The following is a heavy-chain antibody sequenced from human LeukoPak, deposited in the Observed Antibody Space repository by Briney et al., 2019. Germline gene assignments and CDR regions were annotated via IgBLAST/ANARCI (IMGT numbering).Heavy chain of an antibody. V-gene: IGHV3-21*01. J-gene: IGHJ3*02. Sequence: GGSLRLSCAASGFTFSSYSMNWVRQAPGKGLEWVSSISSSSSYIYYADSVKGRFTISRDNAKNSLYLQMNSLRAGDTAVYYCARDIYYDSSGPDAFDIWGQGTMVTVSS. CDR2: ISSSSSYI. CDR1: GFTFSSYS. D-gene: IGHD3-22*01. CDR3: ARDIYYDSSGPDAFDI.